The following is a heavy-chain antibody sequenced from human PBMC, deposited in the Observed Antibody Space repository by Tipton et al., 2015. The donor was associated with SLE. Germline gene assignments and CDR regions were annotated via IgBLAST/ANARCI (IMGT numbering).Heavy chain of an antibody. J-gene: IGHJ5*02. CDR3: ARDHGGSYYGWFDP. Sequence: TLSLTCTVSGGSISSSSYFWGWIRQPPGKGLEWIGSIYYSGSTYYNPSLKSRVTISVDTSKNQFSLKVSSVTAADTALYYCARDHGGSYYGWFDPWGQGTLVTVSS. D-gene: IGHD1-26*01. V-gene: IGHV4-39*07. CDR2: IYYSGST. CDR1: GGSISSSSYF.